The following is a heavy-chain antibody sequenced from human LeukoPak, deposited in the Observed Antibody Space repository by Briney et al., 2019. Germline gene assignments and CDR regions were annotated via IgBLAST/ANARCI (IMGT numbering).Heavy chain of an antibody. D-gene: IGHD5-24*01. CDR3: ARDRRDGYKSLGFDY. Sequence: SVKVSCKASGGTFSSYAFSWVRQAPGQGLEWMGRIIPILGTTNYAQKFQGRVTITADKSTSTAYMELSSLRFEDTAVYYCARDRRDGYKSLGFDYWGQGSLVTVSS. CDR1: GGTFSSYA. CDR2: IIPILGTT. V-gene: IGHV1-69*10. J-gene: IGHJ4*02.